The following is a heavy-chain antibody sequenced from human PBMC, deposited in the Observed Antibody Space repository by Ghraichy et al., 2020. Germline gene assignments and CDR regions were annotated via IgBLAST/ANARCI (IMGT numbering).Heavy chain of an antibody. CDR3: ARFPTYYYDSSGYYGFDY. D-gene: IGHD3-22*01. J-gene: IGHJ4*02. V-gene: IGHV1-2*06. Sequence: ASVKVSCKASGYTFTGYYMHWVRQAPGQGLEWMGRINPNSGGTNYAQKFQGRVTMTRDTSISTAYMELSRLRSDDTAVYYCARFPTYYYDSSGYYGFDYWGQGTLVTVSS. CDR1: GYTFTGYY. CDR2: INPNSGGT.